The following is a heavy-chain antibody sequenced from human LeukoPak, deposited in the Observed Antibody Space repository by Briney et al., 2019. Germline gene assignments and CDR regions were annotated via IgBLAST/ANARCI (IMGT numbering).Heavy chain of an antibody. J-gene: IGHJ4*02. Sequence: PGGSLRLSCAASGFTFSTSAMSWVRQAPGKGLELVSAINGGGDNTYYAESVKGRFTISRDNSKNTLFLQMITLRAEDTAVYYCAKGAAGVNRVFDYWGQGTLVTVSS. CDR2: INGGGDNT. CDR3: AKGAAGVNRVFDY. D-gene: IGHD6-19*01. CDR1: GFTFSTSA. V-gene: IGHV3-23*01.